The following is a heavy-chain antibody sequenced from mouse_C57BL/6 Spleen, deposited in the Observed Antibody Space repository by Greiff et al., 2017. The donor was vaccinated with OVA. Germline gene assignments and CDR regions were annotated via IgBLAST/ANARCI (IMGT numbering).Heavy chain of an antibody. Sequence: EVQLQQSGPELVKPGASVKIPCKASGYTFTDYNMDWVKQSHGKSLEWIGDINPNNGGTIYNQKFKGKATLTVDKAYSTAYMELRSLTSEDTAVYYCARGGEEYFDVWGTGTTVTVSS. D-gene: IGHD1-1*02. CDR1: GYTFTDYN. CDR3: ARGGEEYFDV. V-gene: IGHV1-18*01. J-gene: IGHJ1*03. CDR2: INPNNGGT.